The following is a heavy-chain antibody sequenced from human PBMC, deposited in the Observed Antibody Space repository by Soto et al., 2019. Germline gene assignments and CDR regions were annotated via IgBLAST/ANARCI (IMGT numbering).Heavy chain of an antibody. D-gene: IGHD3-22*01. CDR2: TYYRSKWYS. J-gene: IGHJ5*02. Sequence: SQTLSLTCAISGDSVSSNSGAWNWIRQSPSRGLEWLGRTYYRSKWYSDYAVSVKSRTIINADTSKNQFSLQMNSVTPEDTAVYYCVRGLRSGYYSNWFDPWGQGTLVTVSS. CDR1: GDSVSSNSGA. V-gene: IGHV6-1*01. CDR3: VRGLRSGYYSNWFDP.